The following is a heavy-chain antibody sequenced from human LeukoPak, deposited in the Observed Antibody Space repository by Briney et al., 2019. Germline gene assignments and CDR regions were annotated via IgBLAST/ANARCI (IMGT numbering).Heavy chain of an antibody. D-gene: IGHD2-21*02. CDR2: INHSGST. V-gene: IGHV4-34*01. CDR3: ATVVVTANLLDAFDI. Sequence: SETLSLTCAVYGGSFSGYYWSWLRQPPGKGLEWIGEINHSGSTNYNPSLKSRVTISVDTSKNQFSLKLSSVTAADPAVYYCATVVVTANLLDAFDIWGQGTMVTVSS. CDR1: GGSFSGYY. J-gene: IGHJ3*02.